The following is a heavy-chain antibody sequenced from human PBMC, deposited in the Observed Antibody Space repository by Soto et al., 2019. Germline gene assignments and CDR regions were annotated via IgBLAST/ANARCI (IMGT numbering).Heavy chain of an antibody. J-gene: IGHJ4*02. CDR2: IYYSGST. CDR1: GGSISSYY. CDR3: ARRWGGTFDY. V-gene: IGHV4-59*01. D-gene: IGHD2-21*01. Sequence: NPSETLSLTCTVSGGSISSYYWSWIRQPPGKGLEWIGYIYYSGSTNYNPSLKSRVTISVDTSKNQFSLKLGSVTAADTAVYYCARRWGGTFDYWGQGTLVTVSS.